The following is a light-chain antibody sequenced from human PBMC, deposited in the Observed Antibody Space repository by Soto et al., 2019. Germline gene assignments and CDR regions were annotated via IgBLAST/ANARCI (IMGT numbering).Light chain of an antibody. CDR3: SSYAGSNILL. CDR2: EVS. J-gene: IGLJ2*01. CDR1: SSDVGGYNY. Sequence: QSVLTQPPSASGSPGQSVTISCTGTSSDVGGYNYVSWYQQHPGKAPKLMIYEVSKRPSGVPDHFSGSKSGNTASLTVSGLQAEDEADYYCSSYAGSNILLFGGGTKVTVL. V-gene: IGLV2-8*01.